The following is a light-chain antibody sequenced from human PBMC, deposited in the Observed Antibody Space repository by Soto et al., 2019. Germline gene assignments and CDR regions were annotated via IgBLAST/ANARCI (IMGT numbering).Light chain of an antibody. CDR3: SGYAGRNILGV. V-gene: IGLV2-8*01. CDR1: SSDVGGYNH. J-gene: IGLJ1*01. CDR2: EVS. Sequence: QSVLTQPPSASGSPGQSVTISSTGTSSDVGGYNHVSWYQQHPGKAPKLMIYEVSKRPSGVPDRFSGSKSANTASLTVSGFQVEDEGDYYCSGYAGRNILGVFGFANKVTVL.